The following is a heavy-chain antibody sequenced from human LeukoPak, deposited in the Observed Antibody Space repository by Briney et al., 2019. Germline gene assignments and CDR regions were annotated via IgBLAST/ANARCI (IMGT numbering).Heavy chain of an antibody. Sequence: SEILSLTCTVSGGSISSYYWSWIRQPPGKGLKWIGYIYYSGSTNYNPSLKSRVTISVDTSKNQFPLKLSSVTAADTAVYYCARDSSGFFDYWGQGTLVTVSS. CDR1: GGSISSYY. CDR2: IYYSGST. J-gene: IGHJ4*02. D-gene: IGHD6-19*01. CDR3: ARDSSGFFDY. V-gene: IGHV4-59*01.